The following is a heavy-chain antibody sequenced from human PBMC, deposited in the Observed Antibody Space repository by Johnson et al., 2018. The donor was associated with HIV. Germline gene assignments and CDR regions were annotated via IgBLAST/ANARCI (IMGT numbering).Heavy chain of an antibody. J-gene: IGHJ3*02. Sequence: QVQLVESGGGVVQPGRSPRLSCAASGFTLTTNNMYLVRQAQGEGLEWVTLMSYDGVNKYYEDSVKGRFTISRDNAKNSLYLQMNSLRAEDTAVYYCARVGLTGAQTGDAFDIWGQGTMVTVSS. CDR2: MSYDGVNK. CDR3: ARVGLTGAQTGDAFDI. V-gene: IGHV3-30-3*01. D-gene: IGHD7-27*01. CDR1: GFTLTTNN.